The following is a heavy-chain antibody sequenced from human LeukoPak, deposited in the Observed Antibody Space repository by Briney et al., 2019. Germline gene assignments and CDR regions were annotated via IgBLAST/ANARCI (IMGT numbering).Heavy chain of an antibody. D-gene: IGHD3-22*01. V-gene: IGHV3-23*01. CDR2: ISGSGGST. CDR3: AKDTDYYDSSGYYIDY. J-gene: IGHJ4*02. CDR1: GFTFSSYA. Sequence: GGSLRLSCAASGFTFSSYAMSWVRQAPGKGLEWVSAISGSGGSTYYADSVKGRFTISRDNSKNTLYLQMNSLRAEDTAVYYCAKDTDYYDSSGYYIDYWGQGTLVTVSS.